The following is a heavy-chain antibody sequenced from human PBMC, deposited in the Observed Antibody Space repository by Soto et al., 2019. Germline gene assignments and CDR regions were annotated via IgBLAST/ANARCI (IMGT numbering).Heavy chain of an antibody. CDR1: GFTFSSYG. CDR2: ISYDGSNK. CDR3: EVGYCSSTSCYAPRLYYYGMDV. D-gene: IGHD2-2*01. V-gene: IGHV3-30*03. Sequence: QVQLVESGGGVVQPGRSLRLSCAASGFTFSSYGMHWVRQAPGKGLEWVAVISYDGSNKYYADSVKGRFTISRDNSKNTLYLQMNSLRAEDTAVYYCEVGYCSSTSCYAPRLYYYGMDVWGQGTTVTVSS. J-gene: IGHJ6*02.